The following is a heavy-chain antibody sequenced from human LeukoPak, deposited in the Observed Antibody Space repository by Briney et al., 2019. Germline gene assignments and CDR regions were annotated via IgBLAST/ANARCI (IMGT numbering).Heavy chain of an antibody. Sequence: GGSLRLSCAASGFAFSSYGMHWVRQAPGKGLEWVAFIRYDGSNKYYADSVKGRFTISRDNSKNTLYLQMNSLRAEDTAVYYCAKDLLWFGELLPYDAFDIWGQGTMVTVSS. CDR3: AKDLLWFGELLPYDAFDI. CDR2: IRYDGSNK. V-gene: IGHV3-30*02. D-gene: IGHD3-10*01. CDR1: GFAFSSYG. J-gene: IGHJ3*02.